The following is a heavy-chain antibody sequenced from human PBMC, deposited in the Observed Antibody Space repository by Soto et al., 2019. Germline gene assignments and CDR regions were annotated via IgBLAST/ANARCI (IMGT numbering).Heavy chain of an antibody. Sequence: GASVKGSCNASRYAFPRYYMHWVRQAPGQGLEWMGIINPSGGSTSYAQKLQGRVTMTRETSTSTVYMELSSLRYEDTAVYYCERGSNFGRGWFDPWGQGTLVTVSS. CDR3: ERGSNFGRGWFDP. CDR1: RYAFPRYY. CDR2: INPSGGST. V-gene: IGHV1-46*01. D-gene: IGHD3-16*01. J-gene: IGHJ5*02.